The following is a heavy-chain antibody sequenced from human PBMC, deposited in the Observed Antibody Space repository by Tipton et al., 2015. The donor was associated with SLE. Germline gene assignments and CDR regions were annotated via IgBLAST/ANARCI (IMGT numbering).Heavy chain of an antibody. J-gene: IGHJ6*02. CDR1: GDSVSSNSAA. D-gene: IGHD4-17*01. Sequence: GLVKPSQTLSLTCVISGDSVSSNSAAWNWIRQSPSRGLEWLGRTDYRSKWYNDYAVSVKSRITINPDTSRNQFSLQLNSVTPEDTAVYYCTRHYEGTSWDGMDVWGQGATVTVSS. CDR2: TDYRSKWYN. V-gene: IGHV6-1*01. CDR3: TRHYEGTSWDGMDV.